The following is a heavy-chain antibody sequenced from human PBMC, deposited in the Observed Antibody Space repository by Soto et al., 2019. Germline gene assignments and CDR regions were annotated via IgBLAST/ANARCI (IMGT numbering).Heavy chain of an antibody. CDR1: GGSISSGGYS. D-gene: IGHD3-10*02. CDR2: IYHSGST. CDR3: DSGGDYYDRSAAFDI. J-gene: IGHJ3*02. V-gene: IGHV4-30-2*01. Sequence: SETLSLTCAVSGGSISSGGYSWSWIRQPPGKGLEWIGYIYHSGSTYYNPSLKSRVTISVDRSKNQFSLKLSSVTAADTAVYCCDSGGDYYDRSAAFDIWGQGTMVTVSS.